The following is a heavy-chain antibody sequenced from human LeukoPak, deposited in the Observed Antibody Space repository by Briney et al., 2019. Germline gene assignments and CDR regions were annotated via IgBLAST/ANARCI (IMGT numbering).Heavy chain of an antibody. CDR3: AKVMGSGQWLVEREDFDI. Sequence: APVKVSCKASGYTFTGYYIHWVRQAPGQGLEWMGWINPNSGGTNYAQKFQGRVTMTRDTSISTAYMELSRLRSDDTAVYYCAKVMGSGQWLVEREDFDIWGQGTMVTVSS. CDR2: INPNSGGT. J-gene: IGHJ3*02. V-gene: IGHV1-2*02. D-gene: IGHD6-19*01. CDR1: GYTFTGYY.